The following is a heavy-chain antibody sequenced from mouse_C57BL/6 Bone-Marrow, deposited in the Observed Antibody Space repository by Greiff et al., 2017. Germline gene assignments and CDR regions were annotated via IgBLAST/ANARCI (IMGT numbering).Heavy chain of an antibody. J-gene: IGHJ2*01. CDR2: IDAEVGDT. CDR1: GFTFKDDY. V-gene: IGHV14-4*01. CDR3: SNWDGNYFDF. Sequence: VQLQQSGAELVTPGASVKLSCTASGFTFKDDYIHWVQQRPEQGLEWIGWIDAEVGDTDYASKFPGKATITSDTSSNTAYIQLSSLTSENTAVYYCSNWDGNYFDFGGRGTPRTVAA. D-gene: IGHD4-1*02.